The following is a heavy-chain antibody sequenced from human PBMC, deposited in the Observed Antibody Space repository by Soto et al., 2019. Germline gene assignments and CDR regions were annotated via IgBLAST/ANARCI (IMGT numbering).Heavy chain of an antibody. D-gene: IGHD1-1*01. CDR1: GFSFSTYG. CDR2: VSGGSGAT. J-gene: IGHJ5*02. Sequence: EMQLLESGGGLVQPGGSLRLSCVVSGFSFSTYGVTWVRQAPGKGLEWVCGVSGGSGATHYTDSVKGRFTISGDDSKNTVYLQTDSLRGEDTAVYYCTRWNGYGDLWGQGTLVTVSS. CDR3: TRWNGYGDL. V-gene: IGHV3-23*01.